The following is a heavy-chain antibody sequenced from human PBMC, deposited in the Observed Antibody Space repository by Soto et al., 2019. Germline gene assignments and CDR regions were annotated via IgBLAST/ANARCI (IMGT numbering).Heavy chain of an antibody. CDR3: ARDLRYFDWYNPVSDYYGMDV. CDR2: INPSGGST. D-gene: IGHD3-9*01. CDR1: GYTFTSYY. V-gene: IGHV1-46*01. Sequence: GASVKVSCKASGYTFTSYYMHWVRQAPGQGLEWMGIINPSGGSTSYAQKFQGRVTMTRDTSTSTVYMELSSLRSEDTAVYYCARDLRYFDWYNPVSDYYGMDVWGQGTTVTVSS. J-gene: IGHJ6*02.